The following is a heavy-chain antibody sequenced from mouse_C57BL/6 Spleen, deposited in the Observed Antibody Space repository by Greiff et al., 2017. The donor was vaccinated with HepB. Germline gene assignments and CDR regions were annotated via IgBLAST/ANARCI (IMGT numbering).Heavy chain of an antibody. V-gene: IGHV1-15*01. Sequence: VKLVESGAELVRPGASVTLSCKASGYTFTDYEMHWVKQTPVHGLEWIGAIDPETGGTAYNQKFKGKAILTADKSSSTAYMELRSLTSEDSAVYYCTRSELVLYYFDYWGQGTTLTVSS. CDR3: TRSELVLYYFDY. J-gene: IGHJ2*01. CDR2: IDPETGGT. CDR1: GYTFTDYE. D-gene: IGHD1-1*02.